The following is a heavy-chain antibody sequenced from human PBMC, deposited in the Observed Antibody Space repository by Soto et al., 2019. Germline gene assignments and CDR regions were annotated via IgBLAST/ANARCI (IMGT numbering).Heavy chain of an antibody. CDR2: IYTSGST. J-gene: IGHJ6*02. Sequence: PSETLSLTCTVYGGSISSYYWSWIRQPAGKGLEWIGRIYTSGSTNYNPSLKSRVTMSLDTSKNQFSLKLTSVTAADTALYYCARGNCSSPNCYSFSGYYGMDVWGQGTTVTVSS. CDR1: GGSISSYY. CDR3: ARGNCSSPNCYSFSGYYGMDV. D-gene: IGHD2-2*01. V-gene: IGHV4-4*07.